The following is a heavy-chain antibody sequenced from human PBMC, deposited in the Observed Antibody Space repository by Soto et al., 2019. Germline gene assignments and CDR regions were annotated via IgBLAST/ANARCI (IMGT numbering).Heavy chain of an antibody. CDR1: GYSFTDYH. J-gene: IGHJ6*02. CDR3: ARGDSTDCSNGVCSFFYNHDVEV. D-gene: IGHD2-8*01. Sequence: QVQLVQSGAEVKKPGASVKVSCKASGYSFTDYHIHWVRQAPGQGLEWLGRINPKSGGTSTAQKFQGWVSMPSDTSISTASIELSRLTSDDKAIYYCARGDSTDCSNGVCSFFYNHDVEVWGQGTTVTVSS. V-gene: IGHV1-2*04. CDR2: INPKSGGT.